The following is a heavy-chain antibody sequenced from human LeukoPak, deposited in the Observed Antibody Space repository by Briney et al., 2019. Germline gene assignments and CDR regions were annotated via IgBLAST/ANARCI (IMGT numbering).Heavy chain of an antibody. CDR2: IYSGGST. V-gene: IGHV3-53*01. D-gene: IGHD6-13*01. CDR1: GFTVSSNY. CDR3: ASSKAAAGTVGWFDP. J-gene: IGHJ5*02. Sequence: GRSLRLSCAASGFTVSSNYMSWVRQAPGKGLEWVSVIYSGGSTYYADSVKGRFTISRDNSKNTLYLQMNSLRAEDTAVYYCASSKAAAGTVGWFDPWGQGTLVTVSS.